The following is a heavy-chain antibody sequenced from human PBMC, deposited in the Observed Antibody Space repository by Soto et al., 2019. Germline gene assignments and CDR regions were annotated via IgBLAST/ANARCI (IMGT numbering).Heavy chain of an antibody. CDR3: AREGGSGSYLIIDGNYGMDV. CDR2: INPNSGGT. Sequence: ASVNVSCKASGYTFTGYYMHWVRQAPGQGLEWMGWINPNSGGTNYAQKFQGWVTMTRDTSISTAYMELSRLRSDDTAVYYCAREGGSGSYLIIDGNYGMDVWGQGTTVTVSS. D-gene: IGHD3-10*01. V-gene: IGHV1-2*04. J-gene: IGHJ6*02. CDR1: GYTFTGYY.